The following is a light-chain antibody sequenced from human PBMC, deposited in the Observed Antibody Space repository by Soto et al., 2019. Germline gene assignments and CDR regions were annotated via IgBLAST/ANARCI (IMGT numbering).Light chain of an antibody. CDR1: SSNIGSNY. CDR2: RNN. CDR3: AAWDDSLSGPV. V-gene: IGLV1-47*01. J-gene: IGLJ2*01. Sequence: QSVVTQPPSASGTPGQRVTISCSGSSSNIGSNYVYWYQQLPGTAPKLLIYRNNQRPSGVPDRFSGSKSGTSASLAISGLRSEDEADYHCAAWDDSLSGPVFGGGTKLTVL.